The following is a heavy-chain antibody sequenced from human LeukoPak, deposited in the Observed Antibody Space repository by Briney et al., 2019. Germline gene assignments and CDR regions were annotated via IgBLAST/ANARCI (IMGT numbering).Heavy chain of an antibody. D-gene: IGHD1-26*01. CDR2: ISWNSGSI. CDR3: AKDIMYSGSYNNFDY. J-gene: IGHJ4*02. CDR1: GFTFDDYA. V-gene: IGHV3-9*01. Sequence: PGGSLRLSCAASGFTFDDYAMHWVRQAPGKGLEWVSGISWNSGSIGYADSVKGRFTISRDNAKNSLYLQMNSLRAEDTALYYCAKDIMYSGSYNNFDYWGQGTLVTVSS.